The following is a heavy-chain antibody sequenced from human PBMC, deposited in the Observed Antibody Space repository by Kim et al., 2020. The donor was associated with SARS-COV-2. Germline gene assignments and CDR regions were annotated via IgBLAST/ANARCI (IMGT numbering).Heavy chain of an antibody. J-gene: IGHJ3*02. V-gene: IGHV3-30*04. Sequence: GGSLRLSCAASGFTFSSYAMHWVRQAPGKGLEWVAVISYDGSNKYYADSVKGRFTISRDNSKNTLYLQMNSLRAEDTAVYYCARGQSLFRVGGHGDAFDIWGQGTMVTVSS. CDR1: GFTFSSYA. D-gene: IGHD1-26*01. CDR2: ISYDGSNK. CDR3: ARGQSLFRVGGHGDAFDI.